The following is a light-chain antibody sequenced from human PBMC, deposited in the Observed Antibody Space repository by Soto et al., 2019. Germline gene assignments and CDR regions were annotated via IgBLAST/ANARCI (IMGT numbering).Light chain of an antibody. V-gene: IGKV1-5*03. CDR3: QHYNSYSEA. J-gene: IGKJ1*01. Sequence: DIQMTQSPSTPSGSVGDRVTITSRASQTISSWLAWYQQKPGKAPKLPIYKASTLKSGVPSRFSGSGSGTEFTLTIGSLQHEDFATYYCQHYNSYSEAFGQGTQVDIK. CDR2: KAS. CDR1: QTISSW.